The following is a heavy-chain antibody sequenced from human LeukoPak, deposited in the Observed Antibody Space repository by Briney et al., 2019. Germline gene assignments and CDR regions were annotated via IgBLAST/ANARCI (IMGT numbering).Heavy chain of an antibody. V-gene: IGHV4-59*01. J-gene: IGHJ4*02. CDR2: IYYSGST. CDR3: AREGGGGNYFDY. CDR1: GGSISSYY. D-gene: IGHD3-16*01. Sequence: PSETLSLTCTVSGGSISSYYWSWIRQPPGKGLEWIGYIYYSGSTNYNPSLKSRVTISVDTSRNQFSLKLSSVTAADTAVYYCAREGGGGNYFDYWGQGTLVTVSS.